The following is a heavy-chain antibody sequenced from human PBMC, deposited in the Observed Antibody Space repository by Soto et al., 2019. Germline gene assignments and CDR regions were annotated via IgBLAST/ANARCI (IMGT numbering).Heavy chain of an antibody. D-gene: IGHD2-2*01. CDR1: GFIFSTFT. J-gene: IGHJ6*02. CDR2: ISYDGTNT. V-gene: IGHV3-30-3*01. CDR3: ARDPVVVVPAARGPPYGMDV. Sequence: PGGSLRLSCAASGFIFSTFTMHWVRQAPGKGLEWVAVISYDGTNTYYADSAKGRFTISRDNSKNTLDLQMSSLRSEDTAVYYCARDPVVVVPAARGPPYGMDVWGQGTTVTV.